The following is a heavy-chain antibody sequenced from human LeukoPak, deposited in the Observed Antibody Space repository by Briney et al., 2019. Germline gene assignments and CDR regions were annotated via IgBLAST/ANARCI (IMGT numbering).Heavy chain of an antibody. CDR1: GGTFSSYA. V-gene: IGHV1-69*13. Sequence: SVKVSCKASGGTFSSYAISWVRQAPGQGLEWMGGIIPIFGTANYAQKFQGRVTITADESTSTAYMDLSSLRSEDTAVCYGASRQYQLLRSASYYYCYMDVWGKGTTVTVSS. J-gene: IGHJ6*03. CDR2: IIPIFGTA. D-gene: IGHD2-2*01. CDR3: ASRQYQLLRSASYYYCYMDV.